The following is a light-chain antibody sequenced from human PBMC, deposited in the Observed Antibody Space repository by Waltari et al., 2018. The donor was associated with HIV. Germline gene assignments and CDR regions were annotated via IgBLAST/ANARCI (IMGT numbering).Light chain of an antibody. J-gene: IGKJ2*01. V-gene: IGKV1-9*01. CDR1: QDSSNS. CDR3: QQLNTYPHT. Sequence: LSASVGNRVTITCRASQDSSNSVAWYQQRPGKPPKLLIYSTSTLQSGVPSRFRGSRSRTEFTLTIASLQAEDFATYFCQQLNTYPHTFGQGTKVEI. CDR2: STS.